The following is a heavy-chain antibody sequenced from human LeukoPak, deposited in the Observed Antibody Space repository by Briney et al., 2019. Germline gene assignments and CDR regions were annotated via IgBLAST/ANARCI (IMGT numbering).Heavy chain of an antibody. CDR2: IYYSGST. CDR3: ARMVPYYVFWSGYYLVYYFDY. V-gene: IGHV4-59*08. CDR1: GGSISSYY. J-gene: IGHJ4*02. Sequence: PSETLSLTCTVSGGSISSYYWSWIRQPPGKGLEWIGYIYYSGSTNYNPSLKSRVTISVDTSKNQFSLKLSSVTAADTAVYYCARMVPYYVFWSGYYLVYYFDYGGQGPLAPVPS. D-gene: IGHD3-3*01.